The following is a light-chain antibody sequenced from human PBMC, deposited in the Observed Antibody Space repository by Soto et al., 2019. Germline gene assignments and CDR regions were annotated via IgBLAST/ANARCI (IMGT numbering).Light chain of an antibody. CDR2: TAS. J-gene: IGKJ1*01. V-gene: IGKV1-39*01. Sequence: DIQMTQSPSSLSASVGDRVTITCRASQSISTFLNWYQHKPGKPPKLLIYTASSFQSGASSRIRGSGSGTDFTLTISSLQPEDFATYYCQQTYTTPRTFGQGTKVDIK. CDR3: QQTYTTPRT. CDR1: QSISTF.